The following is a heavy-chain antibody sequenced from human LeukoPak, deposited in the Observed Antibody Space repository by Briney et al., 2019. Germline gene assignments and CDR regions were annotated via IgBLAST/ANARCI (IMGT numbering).Heavy chain of an antibody. CDR3: AREWQFGESSVYP. V-gene: IGHV3-11*04. Sequence: GGSRRLSCAASGFTFGDYYMSWIRQAPGKGLEWFPYFSSIGSIIYYADSVKGQFTISRDNAKNSLNLQMTSLRSKETVFNSVAREWQFGESSVYPWGQGTLFTVSS. J-gene: IGHJ5*02. CDR2: FSSIGSII. D-gene: IGHD3-10*01. CDR1: GFTFGDYY.